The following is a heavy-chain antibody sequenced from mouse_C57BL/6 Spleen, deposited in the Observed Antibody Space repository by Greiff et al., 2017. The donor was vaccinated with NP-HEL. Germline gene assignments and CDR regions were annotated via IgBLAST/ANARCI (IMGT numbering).Heavy chain of an antibody. V-gene: IGHV7-3*01. CDR3: ARYSPDGYYVGAMDY. D-gene: IGHD2-3*01. CDR2: IRNKANGYTT. J-gene: IGHJ4*01. CDR1: GFTFTDYY. Sequence: EVKVVESGGGLVQPGGSLSLSCAASGFTFTDYYMSWVRQPPGKALEWLGFIRNKANGYTTEYSASVKGRFTISRDNSQSILYLQMNALRAEDSATYYCARYSPDGYYVGAMDYWGQGTSVTVSS.